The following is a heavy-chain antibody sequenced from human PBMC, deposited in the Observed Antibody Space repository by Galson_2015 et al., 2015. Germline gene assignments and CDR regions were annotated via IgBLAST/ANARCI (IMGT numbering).Heavy chain of an antibody. CDR2: ISAYNGNT. CDR3: APRNDFGGYGDWFHP. Sequence: SVKVSCKASGYTLTSYGISWVRQAPGQGLEWMGWISAYNGNTNYAQKLQGRVTMTTATSTSTAYIERRSLRSDDTAVYYCAPRNDFGGYGDWFHPSGQGTLVTVSS. CDR1: GYTLTSYG. D-gene: IGHD4-17*01. J-gene: IGHJ5*02. V-gene: IGHV1-18*01.